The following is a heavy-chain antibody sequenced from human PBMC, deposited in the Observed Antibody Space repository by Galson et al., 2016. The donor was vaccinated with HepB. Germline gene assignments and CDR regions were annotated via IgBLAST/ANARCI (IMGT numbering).Heavy chain of an antibody. V-gene: IGHV3-43*02. CDR3: AQHGDAGNSADYNGMNV. D-gene: IGHD4-23*01. J-gene: IGHJ6*02. CDR2: INAQNDRT. CDR1: GFIFDDYG. Sequence: LRLSCAASGFIFDDYGMHWVRQTPGKGLEWVSLINAQNDRTYYAASVKGRFTVSRDNSKNTLYLQMKSLKIEDTALYYCAQHGDAGNSADYNGMNVWGQGTTVTVSS.